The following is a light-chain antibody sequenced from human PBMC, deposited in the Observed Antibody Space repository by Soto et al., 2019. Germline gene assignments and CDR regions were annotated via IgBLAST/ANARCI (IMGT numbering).Light chain of an antibody. J-gene: IGKJ5*01. CDR2: AAS. CDR1: QGISTY. V-gene: IGKV1-39*01. CDR3: QQTYSTSPVT. Sequence: DIQMTQSPSSLSASVGDRVTITCRASQGISTYLNWYQQKPGKAPNLLIYAASSLQSGVPSRFSGSGSGTDFTLTISSLQPKDFATYYCQQTYSTSPVTFGQGTRLEIK.